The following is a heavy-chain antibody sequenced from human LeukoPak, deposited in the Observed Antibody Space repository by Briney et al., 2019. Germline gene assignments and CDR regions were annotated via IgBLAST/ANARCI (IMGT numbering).Heavy chain of an antibody. CDR1: GFTFISYG. CDR3: ARRAGGYSHPYDY. D-gene: IGHD4-23*01. Sequence: GGTLRLSCAASGFTFISYGMSWVRQAPGKGLEWVSGITGSGGSTYYADSVKGRFTISRDNSKNTLYLQMNSLRAEDTAVYYCARRAGGYSHPYDYWGQGILVTVSS. V-gene: IGHV3-23*01. J-gene: IGHJ4*02. CDR2: ITGSGGST.